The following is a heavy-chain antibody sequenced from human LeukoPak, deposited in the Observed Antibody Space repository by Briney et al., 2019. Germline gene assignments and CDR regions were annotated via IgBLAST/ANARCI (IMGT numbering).Heavy chain of an antibody. CDR3: ARAWYSRSWYLSRVNWFDP. J-gene: IGHJ5*02. V-gene: IGHV1-2*02. CDR1: GYTFTGYY. D-gene: IGHD6-13*01. CDR2: INPNTGGT. Sequence: ASVKVSCKASGYTFTGYYMHWVRQAPGQGLEWMGLINPNTGGTNYAQKFQVRVTMTRDTSISTAYMELSRLRSDDTAVYYCARAWYSRSWYLSRVNWFDPWGQGTLVTVSS.